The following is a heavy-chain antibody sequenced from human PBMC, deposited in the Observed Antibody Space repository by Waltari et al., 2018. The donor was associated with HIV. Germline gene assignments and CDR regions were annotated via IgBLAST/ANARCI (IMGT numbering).Heavy chain of an antibody. CDR2: TNDRGST. V-gene: IGHV4-34*01. CDR1: GGSFSGYY. J-gene: IGHJ6*03. Sequence: QVQLQQWGAGLLKPSETLSLICAVSGGSFSGYYWTWIHQPPGKGLEWIGETNDRGSTNYNPSLKSRVTMSIDTAKNEFSLKLSSVTAADTAVYYCARERPMWNYGPGVKYMDVWGQGTTVTVSS. CDR3: ARERPMWNYGPGVKYMDV. D-gene: IGHD1-7*01.